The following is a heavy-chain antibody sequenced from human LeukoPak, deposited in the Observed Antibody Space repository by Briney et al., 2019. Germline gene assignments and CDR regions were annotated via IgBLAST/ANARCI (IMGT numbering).Heavy chain of an antibody. CDR2: IYPGDSDT. CDR1: GYSFTSYW. J-gene: IGHJ5*02. D-gene: IGHD2-2*01. V-gene: IGHV5-51*01. Sequence: GESLKISCKGSGYSFTSYWIGWVRQMPGKGLEWMGIIYPGDSDTRYSPSFQGQVTISADKSISTAYLQWSSLKASDTAMYYCARLGCSSTSCPVWFDPWGQGTLVTVSS. CDR3: ARLGCSSTSCPVWFDP.